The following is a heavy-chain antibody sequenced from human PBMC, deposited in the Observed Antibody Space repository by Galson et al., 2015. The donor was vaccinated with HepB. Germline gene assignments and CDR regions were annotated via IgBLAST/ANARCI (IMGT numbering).Heavy chain of an antibody. D-gene: IGHD2-2*01. V-gene: IGHV1-8*01. J-gene: IGHJ5*02. CDR2: MNPNSGNT. CDR1: GYTFSTYP. CDR3: ARSDCSSKSCYDWFNP. Sequence: SVKVSCKASGYTFSTYPITWVRQAPGHGLEWMGWMNPNSGNTGYAQKFQGRVTMTRNTSISTAYMELSSLRSEDTAVYYCARSDCSSKSCYDWFNPWGQGTLVTVSS.